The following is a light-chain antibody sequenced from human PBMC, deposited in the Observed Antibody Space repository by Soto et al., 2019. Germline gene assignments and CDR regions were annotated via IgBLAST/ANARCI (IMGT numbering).Light chain of an antibody. CDR2: AAS. CDR3: QQYTTYPLT. V-gene: IGKV1D-16*01. J-gene: IGKJ4*01. Sequence: DIQMTQSPSSVSASVGDRVTITCRASQGINRWLAWYQQKPGKAPKLLIYAASSLLSGVLSRFSGSGSGTEFTPTISSLQPDDFTTYYCQQYTTYPLTFGGGTRVAIK. CDR1: QGINRW.